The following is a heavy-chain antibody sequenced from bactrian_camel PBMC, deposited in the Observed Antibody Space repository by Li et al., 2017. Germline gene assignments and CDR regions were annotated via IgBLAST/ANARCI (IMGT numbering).Heavy chain of an antibody. J-gene: IGHJ4*01. CDR2: ISASGATA. CDR1: GFTFRTTP. D-gene: IGHD2*01. CDR3: AARGPYCYTKLSVRDFTY. V-gene: IGHV3-1*01. Sequence: DVQLVESGGGLAQLGRSVTLSCTAQGFTFRTTPMGWLRQPPGKAMEWVSDISASGATADYETFAKGRFTISRDNAKNTVYLQMNSLKPEDTAMYYCAARGPYCYTKLSVRDFTYRGQGTQVTVS.